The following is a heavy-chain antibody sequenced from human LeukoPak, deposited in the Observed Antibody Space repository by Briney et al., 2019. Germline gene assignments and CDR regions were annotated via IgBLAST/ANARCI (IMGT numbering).Heavy chain of an antibody. Sequence: GGSLRLSCAASGFTFSSYAMSWVRQAPGKGLEWVSAISGSGGSTYYADSVKGRFTISRDNSKNTLYLQMNSLRAEDTAVYYCARGAYDSSGYYSVYFDYWGQGTLVTVSS. J-gene: IGHJ4*02. CDR3: ARGAYDSSGYYSVYFDY. D-gene: IGHD3-22*01. CDR1: GFTFSSYA. CDR2: ISGSGGST. V-gene: IGHV3-23*01.